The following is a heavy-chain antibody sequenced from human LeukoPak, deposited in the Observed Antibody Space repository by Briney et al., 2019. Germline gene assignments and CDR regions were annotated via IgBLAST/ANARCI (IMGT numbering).Heavy chain of an antibody. J-gene: IGHJ4*02. V-gene: IGHV3-30*04. D-gene: IGHD1-26*01. CDR1: GLTFTGHS. CDR2: VAHDEKTI. Sequence: AGGSLRLSCVASGLTFTGHSMHWVRQAPGQGLEWVAVVAHDEKTIFYADSLKGRFTVSRDNSKNTVYLQMNSLRDEDTAVYYCAREKQSGGTPFDYWGQGSLVTVSS. CDR3: AREKQSGGTPFDY.